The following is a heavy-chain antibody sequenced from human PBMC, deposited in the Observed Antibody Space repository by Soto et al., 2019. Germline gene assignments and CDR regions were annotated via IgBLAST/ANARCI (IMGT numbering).Heavy chain of an antibody. V-gene: IGHV3-64*01. CDR3: ARRARPDFYYMDV. CDR2: ISSNGVGT. Sequence: EVQLAESGGGLAQPGGSLRLSWAASGFTLSGYARDWVRQAPGKGLEYVSGISSNGVGTYYANSVQGRFTISRDNSKNTVYLQMGSLRPEDMAVYYCARRARPDFYYMDVWGKGTTVTVSS. J-gene: IGHJ6*03. D-gene: IGHD6-6*01. CDR1: GFTLSGYA.